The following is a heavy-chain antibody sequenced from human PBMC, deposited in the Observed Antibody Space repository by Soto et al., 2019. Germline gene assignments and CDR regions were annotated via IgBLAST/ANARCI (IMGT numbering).Heavy chain of an antibody. Sequence: PSETLSLTCAVYGGSFSGYYWSWIRQPPGKGLEWIGEINHSGSTNYNPSLKSRVTISVDTSKNQFSLKLSSVTAADTAVYYCARAEYCSSTSCYGPYNWFDPWGQGTLVTVSS. CDR3: ARAEYCSSTSCYGPYNWFDP. J-gene: IGHJ5*02. CDR2: INHSGST. D-gene: IGHD2-2*01. V-gene: IGHV4-34*01. CDR1: GGSFSGYY.